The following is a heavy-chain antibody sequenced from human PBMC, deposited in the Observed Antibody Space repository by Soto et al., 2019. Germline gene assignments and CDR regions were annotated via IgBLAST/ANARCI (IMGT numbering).Heavy chain of an antibody. J-gene: IGHJ5*02. V-gene: IGHV4-61*01. Sequence: PSETLSLTCTVSGGSVSSDSYYWTWIRQPPGKGLEWIGLIYNSGDTSYNPSLKSRVTMSLDTSKNQFSLKLSSVTAADTAVYYCAREVQNNWFDPWGQGTLVTVSS. CDR2: IYNSGDT. CDR3: AREVQNNWFDP. CDR1: GGSVSSDSYY.